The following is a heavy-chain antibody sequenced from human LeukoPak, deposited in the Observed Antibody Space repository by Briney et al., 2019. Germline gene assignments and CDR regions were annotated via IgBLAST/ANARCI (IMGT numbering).Heavy chain of an antibody. V-gene: IGHV3-30-3*01. CDR3: ARDYMPSITTLLY. D-gene: IGHD5-24*01. Sequence: PGRSPRLSCAASGFTVSSFAIHWVRQAPGKGLEWVAVISFDGSNKYYADSVKGRFTLSRDNSKNTVFLQMNSLRGDDTAVYYCARDYMPSITTLLYWGQGTLVTVSS. CDR2: ISFDGSNK. J-gene: IGHJ4*02. CDR1: GFTVSSFA.